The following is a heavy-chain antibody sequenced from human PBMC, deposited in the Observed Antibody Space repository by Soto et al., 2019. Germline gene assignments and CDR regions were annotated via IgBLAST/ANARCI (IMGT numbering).Heavy chain of an antibody. CDR2: ISGRGGNK. CDR3: AKSPIWSNWFIGF. V-gene: IGHV3-23*01. CDR1: GFTFSSYA. Sequence: GGSLRLCCAASGFTFSSYAMSWVRQAPGAGLEWVSGISGRGGNKYYADAVKGRFTISRDNSKNTVYRHRSSLRDEDTDVFHCAKSPIWSNWFIGFWGQGTLVTVSS. D-gene: IGHD3-3*01. J-gene: IGHJ4*02.